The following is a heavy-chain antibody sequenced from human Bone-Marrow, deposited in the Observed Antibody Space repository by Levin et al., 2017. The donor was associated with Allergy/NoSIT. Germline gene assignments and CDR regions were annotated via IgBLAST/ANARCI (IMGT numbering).Heavy chain of an antibody. D-gene: IGHD4-17*01. CDR3: ARRHYGRGRFDP. J-gene: IGHJ5*02. V-gene: IGHV4-39*01. CDR1: GDSVSSSFYY. Sequence: PGGSLRLSCTVSGDSVSSSFYYWGWIRQPPGKGLEYIGSIYYSGSTNYNPSLKSRVTISVDTSNNQFSLNLNSVTAADTAVYYCARRHYGRGRFDPWGQGTLVTVSS. CDR2: IYYSGST.